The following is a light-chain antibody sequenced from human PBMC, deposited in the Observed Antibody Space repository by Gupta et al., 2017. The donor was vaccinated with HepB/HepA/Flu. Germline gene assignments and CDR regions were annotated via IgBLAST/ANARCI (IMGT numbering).Light chain of an antibody. CDR2: SRH. CDR3: SSREKKGHDHVV. Sequence: SSALPQAPAVSVALGQPVRITFQEDSLRSYYASWYQQKPTQAPRLVIYSRHSRPSGSPDRVSGSSSGNTAALTITGAQAEEEGVYYCSSREKKGHDHVVFGGGTKLTVL. V-gene: IGLV3-19*01. CDR1: SLRSYY. J-gene: IGLJ3*02.